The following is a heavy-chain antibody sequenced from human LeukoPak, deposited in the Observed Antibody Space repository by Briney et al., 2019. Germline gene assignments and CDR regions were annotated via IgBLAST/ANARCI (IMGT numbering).Heavy chain of an antibody. Sequence: GASVKVSCRASGYTFTSYGISWVRQAPGQGLEWMGWISAYNGNTNYAQKLQGRVTMTTDTSTSTAYMELRSLRSDDTAVYYCARGSSIAVAGTFDYWGQGTLVTVSS. CDR3: ARGSSIAVAGTFDY. D-gene: IGHD6-13*01. J-gene: IGHJ4*02. CDR1: GYTFTSYG. CDR2: ISAYNGNT. V-gene: IGHV1-18*01.